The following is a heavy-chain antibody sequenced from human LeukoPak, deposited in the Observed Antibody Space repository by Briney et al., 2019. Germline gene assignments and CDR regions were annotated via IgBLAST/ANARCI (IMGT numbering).Heavy chain of an antibody. V-gene: IGHV4-59*08. CDR3: ARAPHSGWWSGCAFDI. CDR1: GGSISSYY. D-gene: IGHD6-19*01. J-gene: IGHJ3*02. Sequence: SETLSLTCTVSGGSISSYYWSWIRQPPGKGLEWIGYIYYSGSTNYNPSLKSRVTISVDTSKNQFSLKLSSVTAADTAVYYCARAPHSGWWSGCAFDIWGQGTMVTVSS. CDR2: IYYSGST.